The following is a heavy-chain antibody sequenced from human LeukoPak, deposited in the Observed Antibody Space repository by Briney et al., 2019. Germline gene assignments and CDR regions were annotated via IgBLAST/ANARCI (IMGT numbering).Heavy chain of an antibody. Sequence: GGSLRLSCAASGFTVSSNYMSWVRQAPGKGLEWVSGITGSGTTTYYADSVKGRFTISRDNSKNTLYLQMNSLRTEDTAIYFCAKDHVVPAAIYWFDPWGQGTLVTVSS. CDR2: ITGSGTTT. CDR1: GFTVSSNY. V-gene: IGHV3-23*01. CDR3: AKDHVVPAAIYWFDP. J-gene: IGHJ5*02. D-gene: IGHD2-2*01.